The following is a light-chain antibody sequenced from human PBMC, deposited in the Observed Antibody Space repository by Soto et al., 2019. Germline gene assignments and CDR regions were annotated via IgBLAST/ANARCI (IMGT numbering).Light chain of an antibody. CDR2: EVS. J-gene: IGLJ2*01. Sequence: QSALTQPASVSGSPGQPITISCTGTSSDVGGYNYVSWYQQHPGKAPKPMIYEVSNRLSGVSNRFPGSKSGNTASLTISGLQAEDEADYYCSSYTSSSTLVFGGATKLTVL. CDR1: SSDVGGYNY. CDR3: SSYTSSSTLV. V-gene: IGLV2-14*01.